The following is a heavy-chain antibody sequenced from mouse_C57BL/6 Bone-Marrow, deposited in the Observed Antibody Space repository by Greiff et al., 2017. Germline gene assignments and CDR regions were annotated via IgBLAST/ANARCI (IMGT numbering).Heavy chain of an antibody. D-gene: IGHD1-1*01. CDR1: GYTFTSYW. CDR2: IDPSDSYT. J-gene: IGHJ1*03. V-gene: IGHV1-50*01. CDR3: ANYYGSSYGWWYFDV. Sequence: QVQLQQPGAELVKPGASVKLSCKASGYTFTSYWMQWVKQRPGQGLEWIGEIDPSDSYTYYNQKFKGKATLTVGTSSSTAYMQLSGRTSEDSAVYDCANYYGSSYGWWYFDVWGTGTTVTVSS.